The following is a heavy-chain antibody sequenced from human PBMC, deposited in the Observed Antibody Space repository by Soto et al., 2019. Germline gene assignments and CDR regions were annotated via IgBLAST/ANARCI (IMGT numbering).Heavy chain of an antibody. CDR1: GFSLSTSGVG. J-gene: IGHJ4*02. CDR2: NYWDDDK. D-gene: IGHD2-15*01. CDR3: AHRPSYCSGGSCYSGFDY. V-gene: IGHV2-5*02. Sequence: QITLKESGPTLVKPTQTLTLTCTFSGFSLSTSGVGVGWIRQPPGKALEWLALNYWDDDKRSSPSLKSRLTIHKDTSKNQVALTMTNMDPVDTATYYCAHRPSYCSGGSCYSGFDYWGQGTLVTVSS.